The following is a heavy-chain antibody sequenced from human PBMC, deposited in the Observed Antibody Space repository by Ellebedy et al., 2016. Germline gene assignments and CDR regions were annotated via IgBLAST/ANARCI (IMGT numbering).Heavy chain of an antibody. CDR1: GGSISSYY. CDR2: ISYSGTT. V-gene: IGHV4-59*01. Sequence: SETLSLTCTVSGGSISSYYWSWIQQPPGKGLEWIAYISYSGTTNYNPSLKSRVTISVDTSKNQFSLKLSSVTAAYTAVYYCAREEDGGIGYWGQGTLVTVSS. CDR3: AREEDGGIGY. J-gene: IGHJ4*02. D-gene: IGHD4-23*01.